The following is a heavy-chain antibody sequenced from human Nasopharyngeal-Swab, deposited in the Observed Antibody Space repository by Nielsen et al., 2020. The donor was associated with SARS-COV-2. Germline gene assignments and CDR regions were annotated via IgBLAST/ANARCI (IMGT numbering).Heavy chain of an antibody. CDR3: ARVWQWRGGDY. CDR1: GFTFSSYE. D-gene: IGHD6-19*01. V-gene: IGHV3-48*03. J-gene: IGHJ4*02. CDR2: ISSSGSTI. Sequence: GGSLRLSCAASGFTFSSYEMNWVRQAPGKGLEWVSYISSSGSTIYSADSVKGRFTISRDNAKNSLYLQMTRLRAEDTAVYYCARVWQWRGGDYWGQGTLVTVSS.